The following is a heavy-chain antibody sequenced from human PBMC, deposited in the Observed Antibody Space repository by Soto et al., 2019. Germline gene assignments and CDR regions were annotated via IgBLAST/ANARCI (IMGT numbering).Heavy chain of an antibody. CDR3: AKVPMVRGVIPYYYGMDV. J-gene: IGHJ6*02. Sequence: HPGGSLRLSCAASGFTFGSYAMSWVRQAPGKGLEWVSAISGSGGSTYYADSVKGRFTISRDNSKNTLYLQMNSLRAEDTAVYYCAKVPMVRGVIPYYYGMDVWGQGTTVTVSS. V-gene: IGHV3-23*01. CDR1: GFTFGSYA. D-gene: IGHD3-10*01. CDR2: ISGSGGST.